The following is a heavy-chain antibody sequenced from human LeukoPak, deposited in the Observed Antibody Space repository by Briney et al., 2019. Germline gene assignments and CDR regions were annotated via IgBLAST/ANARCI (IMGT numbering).Heavy chain of an antibody. CDR3: ARAPYYDILTDAFDI. CDR2: IYYSGST. CDR1: GDSISSYY. J-gene: IGHJ3*02. V-gene: IGHV4-59*01. D-gene: IGHD3-9*01. Sequence: SETLSLTCTVSGDSISSYYWSWIRQPPGKGLEWIGYIYYSGSTNYNPSLKSRVTISVDTSKNQFSLKLSSVTAADTAVYYCARAPYYDILTDAFDIWGQGTMVTVSS.